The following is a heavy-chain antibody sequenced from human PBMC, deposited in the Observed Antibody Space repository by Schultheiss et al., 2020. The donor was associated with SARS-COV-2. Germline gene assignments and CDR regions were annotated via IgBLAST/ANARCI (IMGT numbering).Heavy chain of an antibody. Sequence: GGSLRLSCAASGFTVGTNYMSWVRQAPGKGLEWVSVIYSDGSTYYADSVKGRFTISRDNSKNTLYLQMNSLRAEDTAVYYCAREVVVVAAPDYWGQGTLVTVSS. V-gene: IGHV3-53*01. CDR1: GFTVGTNY. CDR2: IYSDGST. CDR3: AREVVVVAAPDY. D-gene: IGHD2-15*01. J-gene: IGHJ4*02.